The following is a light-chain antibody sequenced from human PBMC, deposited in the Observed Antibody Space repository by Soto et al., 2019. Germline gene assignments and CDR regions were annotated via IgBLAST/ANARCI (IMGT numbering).Light chain of an antibody. CDR3: QQRGNWPRT. CDR2: GAS. Sequence: EIVLTQSPATLSLSPGERATLSCRASQSVSSYLAWYQQKPGQAPRLLIYGASNRATDIPARFSGSGSGTDFTLTIGSLESEDFAVYYCQQRGNWPRTFGQGTKLEIK. CDR1: QSVSSY. J-gene: IGKJ2*01. V-gene: IGKV3-11*01.